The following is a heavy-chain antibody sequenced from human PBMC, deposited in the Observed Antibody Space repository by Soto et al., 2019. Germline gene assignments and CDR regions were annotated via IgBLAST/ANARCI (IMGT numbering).Heavy chain of an antibody. CDR3: AGRACTRGWRHYFDY. Sequence: GESLKISCQGSGYSFSSYWIGWVRQMPGKGLEWMAFIDPHSNTRYSPSFEGQITISADKSISTAYLQWSSLKDSDTAIHYCAGRACTRGWRHYFDYWGQGTRVTASS. D-gene: IGHD6-19*01. CDR2: IDPHSNT. J-gene: IGHJ4*02. CDR1: GYSFSSYW. V-gene: IGHV5-51*01.